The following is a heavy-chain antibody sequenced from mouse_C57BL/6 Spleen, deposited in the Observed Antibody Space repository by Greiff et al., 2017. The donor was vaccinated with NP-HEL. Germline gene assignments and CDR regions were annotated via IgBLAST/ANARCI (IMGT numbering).Heavy chain of an antibody. J-gene: IGHJ2*01. Sequence: QVQLQQPGAELVKPGASVKLSCKASGYTFTSYWMHWVKQRPGRGLALLGMIDPHSGGTKYNEKFKSKATLTVDKPSSTAYKQLSSRTSEDSAVYYCARSAYYSNYFDYWGQGTTLTVSS. CDR2: IDPHSGGT. V-gene: IGHV1-72*01. D-gene: IGHD2-5*01. CDR1: GYTFTSYW. CDR3: ARSAYYSNYFDY.